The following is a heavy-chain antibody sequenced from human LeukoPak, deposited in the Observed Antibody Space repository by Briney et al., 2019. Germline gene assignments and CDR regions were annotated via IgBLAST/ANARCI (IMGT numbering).Heavy chain of an antibody. CDR2: IFPDDSDT. V-gene: IGHV5-51*01. CDR3: ARHRKTYGPIRTTGYYMDV. J-gene: IGHJ6*03. CDR1: GYSFTNYW. D-gene: IGHD1-7*01. Sequence: GDSLKISCQGSGYSFTNYWIGWVRQMPGKGLEWMGIIFPDDSDTRYSPSFQGQVRISADNSISTAYLQWNSLKASDTAIYYCARHRKTYGPIRTTGYYMDVWGKGTTVTVSS.